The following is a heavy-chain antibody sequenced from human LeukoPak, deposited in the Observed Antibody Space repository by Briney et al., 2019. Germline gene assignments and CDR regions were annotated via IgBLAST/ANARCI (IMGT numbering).Heavy chain of an antibody. CDR1: GGSINYYY. CDR3: ARGGGLGEYSGYRIDY. V-gene: IGHV4-59*08. CDR2: IYYSGGT. Sequence: SETLSLTCTVSGGSINYYYWMWIRQPPGKGLEWIGYIYYSGGTHYNPSLKSRVTMLVDTSKNQFSLKLSSVTAADTAVYYCARGGGLGEYSGYRIDYWGQGTLVTVSS. D-gene: IGHD5-12*01. J-gene: IGHJ4*02.